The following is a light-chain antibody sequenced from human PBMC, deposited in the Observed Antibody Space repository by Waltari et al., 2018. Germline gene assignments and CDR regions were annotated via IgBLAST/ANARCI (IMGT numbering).Light chain of an antibody. Sequence: DIQMTQSPSVMYASVGDRVTITCRASQAINVFAGWFQQRPGEAPRRLIYAASTVQIGVPSRFSGSGDGTEFTLTISSLQPEDFATYYCLQHKTYPHAFGQGTRVEIK. J-gene: IGKJ2*01. CDR3: LQHKTYPHA. CDR2: AAS. V-gene: IGKV1-17*03. CDR1: QAINVF.